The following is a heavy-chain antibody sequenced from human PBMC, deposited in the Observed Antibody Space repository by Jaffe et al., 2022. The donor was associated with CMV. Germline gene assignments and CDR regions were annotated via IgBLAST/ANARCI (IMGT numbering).Heavy chain of an antibody. D-gene: IGHD6-13*01. CDR1: GYTFRSYW. Sequence: EVQLVQSGVEVKKSGESLKISCKGSGYTFRSYWIGWVRQMPGKGLESMGIIYPGDSDTRYSPSFQGQVTISVDKSISTAYLQWSSLQASDTAMYYCARTIAAAGDGAFDIWGQGTMVTVSS. CDR3: ARTIAAAGDGAFDI. J-gene: IGHJ3*02. V-gene: IGHV5-51*01. CDR2: IYPGDSDT.